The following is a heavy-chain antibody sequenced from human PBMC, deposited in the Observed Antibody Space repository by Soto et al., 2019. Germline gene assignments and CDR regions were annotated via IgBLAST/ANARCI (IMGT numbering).Heavy chain of an antibody. Sequence: QVQLVQSGAEVKKPGASVKVSCKASGYTFTSYDINWVRQATGQGLEWMGWMNPNSGNTGYAQKFQGRVTMTRNTSISTADMELSSLRSEDTAVYYCASPARNYDFWSGYSFDIWGQGTMVTVSS. CDR3: ASPARNYDFWSGYSFDI. D-gene: IGHD3-3*01. CDR1: GYTFTSYD. CDR2: MNPNSGNT. V-gene: IGHV1-8*01. J-gene: IGHJ3*02.